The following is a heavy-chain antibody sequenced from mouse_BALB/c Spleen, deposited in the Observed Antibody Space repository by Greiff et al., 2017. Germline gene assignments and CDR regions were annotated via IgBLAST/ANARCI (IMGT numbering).Heavy chain of an antibody. Sequence: EVKVEESGGGLVQPGGSRKLSCAASGFTFSSFGMHWVRQAPEKGLEWVAYISSGSSTIYYADTVKGRFTISRDNPKNTLFLQMTSLRSEDTAMYYCARATWEAMDYWGQGTSVTVSS. V-gene: IGHV5-17*02. J-gene: IGHJ4*01. D-gene: IGHD4-1*01. CDR1: GFTFSSFG. CDR3: ARATWEAMDY. CDR2: ISSGSSTI.